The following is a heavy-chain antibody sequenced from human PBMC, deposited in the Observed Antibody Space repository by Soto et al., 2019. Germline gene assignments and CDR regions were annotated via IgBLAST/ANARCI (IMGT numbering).Heavy chain of an antibody. CDR2: ISAYNGNT. D-gene: IGHD6-13*01. V-gene: IGHV1-18*04. CDR3: AFGSTAEADLAPFDP. Sequence: ASVKVSCKASGYTFTSYGISWVRQAPGQGLEWMGWISAYNGNTNYAQKLQGRVTMTTDTSTSTAYMELRSLRSDDTAVYYCAFGSTAEADLAPFDPWGQGTLVTVSS. J-gene: IGHJ5*02. CDR1: GYTFTSYG.